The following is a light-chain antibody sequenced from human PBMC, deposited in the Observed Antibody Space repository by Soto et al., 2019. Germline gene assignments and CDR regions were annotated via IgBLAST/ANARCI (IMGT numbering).Light chain of an antibody. CDR1: QGISSW. J-gene: IGKJ1*01. Sequence: DIQMTQSPSTLSASVGDRVTITCRGSQGISSWLAWYQQKPGKAPRLLIYKASSLASCVPSRFSGSGSGTEFTLTISSLQPEDVATYHCQQHTTFGQGTKVEI. CDR2: KAS. V-gene: IGKV1-5*03. CDR3: QQHTT.